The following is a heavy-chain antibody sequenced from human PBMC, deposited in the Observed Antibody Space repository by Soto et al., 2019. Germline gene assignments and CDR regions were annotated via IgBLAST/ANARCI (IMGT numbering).Heavy chain of an antibody. CDR3: ARGPKTHYYGSYDY. V-gene: IGHV3-7*05. D-gene: IGHD3-10*01. CDR2: IKQDGSEK. CDR1: GFTFSSYW. J-gene: IGHJ4*02. Sequence: EVQLVESGGGLVQPGGSLRLSCAASGFTFSSYWMSWVRQAPGKGLEWVANIKQDGSEKYYVDSVKGRFTISRDNANNSLYLQMNSLRAEDTAVYYCARGPKTHYYGSYDYWGQGTLVTVSS.